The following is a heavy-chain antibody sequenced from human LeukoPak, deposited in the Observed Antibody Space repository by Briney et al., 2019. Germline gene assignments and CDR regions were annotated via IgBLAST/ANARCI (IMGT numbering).Heavy chain of an antibody. Sequence: SETLSLTCTVSGGSISSYYWSWIRQPAGKGLEWIGRIYTSGSTNYNPSLKSRVTMSVDTSKNQFSLKLSSVTAADTAVYYCARDFRLWGPPGTYYYYYYYYMDVWGEGTTVTISS. CDR2: IYTSGST. CDR3: ARDFRLWGPPGTYYYYYYYYMDV. V-gene: IGHV4-4*07. D-gene: IGHD1-14*01. CDR1: GGSISSYY. J-gene: IGHJ6*03.